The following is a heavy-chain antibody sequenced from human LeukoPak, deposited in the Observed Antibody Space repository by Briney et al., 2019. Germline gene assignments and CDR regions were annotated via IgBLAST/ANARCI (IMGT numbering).Heavy chain of an antibody. CDR2: ISWNSGTI. V-gene: IGHV3-9*01. J-gene: IGHJ4*02. Sequence: GGSLRLSCAASGFTFDDYAMHWVRQAPGKGLEWVSGISWNSGTIGYADSVKGRFAISRDNAKNSLYLQMDSLRAEDTAVYYCAKDYRAGYYYDSSGYYPSYWGQGTLVTVSS. CDR1: GFTFDDYA. CDR3: AKDYRAGYYYDSSGYYPSY. D-gene: IGHD3-22*01.